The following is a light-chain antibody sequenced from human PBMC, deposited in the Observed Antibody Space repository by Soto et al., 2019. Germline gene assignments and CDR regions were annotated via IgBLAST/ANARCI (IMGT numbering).Light chain of an antibody. CDR2: DAA. CDR3: QQRTNWPLT. Sequence: IVLTQSPATLSLSPGERGTLSCRASQSVSSYLAWYQQKPGQAPRLLIYDAANRATGIPARFSGSGSGTDFTLTISSLEPEDFAVYYCQQRTNWPLTFGGGTKVDIK. CDR1: QSVSSY. J-gene: IGKJ4*01. V-gene: IGKV3-11*01.